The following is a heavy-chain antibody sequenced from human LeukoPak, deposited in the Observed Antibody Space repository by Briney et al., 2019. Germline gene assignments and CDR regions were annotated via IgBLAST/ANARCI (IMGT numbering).Heavy chain of an antibody. CDR2: INHSGST. CDR3: ARGRRVPARKPRNYYYYMDV. D-gene: IGHD2-2*01. Sequence: SETLSLTCAVYGGSFSGYYWSWIRQPPGKGLEWIGEINHSGSTNYNPSLKSRVTISVDTSKNQFSLKLSSVTAADTAVYYCARGRRVPARKPRNYYYYMDVWDKGTTVTVSS. CDR1: GGSFSGYY. V-gene: IGHV4-34*01. J-gene: IGHJ6*03.